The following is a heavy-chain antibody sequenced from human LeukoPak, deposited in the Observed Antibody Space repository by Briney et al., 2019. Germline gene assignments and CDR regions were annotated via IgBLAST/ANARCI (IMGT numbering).Heavy chain of an antibody. D-gene: IGHD2-2*02. Sequence: SETLSLTCAVSGYSISSGYYWGWIRQPPGKGLEWIGIIYHSGSTYYNPSLKSRVTISVDTSKNQFSLKLSSVTAADTAVYYCARTIDCSSTSCYTGSMDYWGQGTLVTVSS. J-gene: IGHJ4*02. CDR1: GYSISSGYY. CDR2: IYHSGST. CDR3: ARTIDCSSTSCYTGSMDY. V-gene: IGHV4-38-2*01.